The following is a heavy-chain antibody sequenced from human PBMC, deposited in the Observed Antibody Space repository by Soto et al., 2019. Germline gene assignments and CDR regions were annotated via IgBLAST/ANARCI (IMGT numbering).Heavy chain of an antibody. Sequence: QVQLVQYGAEVKKPGASVKVSCKASGYTFTSYAMHWVRQAPGQRLEWMGWINAGNGNTKYSQKCQGRVTITRDTSASTAYMELSSLRYEDTAVYYCARGGSLYWYFNLWGRGTLVTVSS. CDR3: ARGGSLYWYFNL. CDR2: INAGNGNT. D-gene: IGHD1-26*01. J-gene: IGHJ2*01. V-gene: IGHV1-3*01. CDR1: GYTFTSYA.